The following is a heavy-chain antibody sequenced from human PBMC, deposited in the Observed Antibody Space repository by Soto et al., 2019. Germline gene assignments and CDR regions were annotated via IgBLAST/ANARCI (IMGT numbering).Heavy chain of an antibody. CDR2: IIPTLGKA. Sequence: QVQLVQSGAEVKKPGSSVKVSCKASAGPSSAYVFTWGEKPPGKGLGWMGGIIPTLGKANYAQKFQGRVTITADESTSTAYMELSSLRSEDTAVYYCARDGTAYGMDVWGQGTTVTVSS. D-gene: IGHD2-21*02. J-gene: IGHJ6*02. CDR1: AGPSSAYV. V-gene: IGHV1-69*01. CDR3: ARDGTAYGMDV.